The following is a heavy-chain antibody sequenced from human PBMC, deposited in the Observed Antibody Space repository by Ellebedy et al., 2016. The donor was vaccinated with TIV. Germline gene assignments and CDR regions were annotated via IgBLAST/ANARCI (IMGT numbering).Heavy chain of an antibody. CDR2: ITEYGDTP. Sequence: PGGSLRLSCEASGFIFSNYYMHWVRQAPGKGLDWVARITEYGDTPFYAASVRGRFIISRDNTKNTVFLQMNSLRAEDTSHYYCVRDLREYDWWGQGALVTVSS. CDR3: VRDLREYDW. CDR1: GFIFSNYY. V-gene: IGHV3-74*01. D-gene: IGHD2/OR15-2a*01. J-gene: IGHJ4*02.